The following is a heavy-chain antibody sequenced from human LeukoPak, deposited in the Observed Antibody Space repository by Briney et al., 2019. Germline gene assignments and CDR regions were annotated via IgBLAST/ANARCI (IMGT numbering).Heavy chain of an antibody. CDR2: IKSKTDGGTT. D-gene: IGHD3-16*02. Sequence: GGSLRLSCAASGYTFSNAWMSWVRQAPGKGLEWVGRIKSKTDGGTTDYAAAVKGRFNISRDDSKNTLYLQMNSLKTEDTAVYYCSTDREVAGELSAFDYWGQGIQVTVSS. J-gene: IGHJ4*02. V-gene: IGHV3-15*01. CDR1: GYTFSNAW. CDR3: STDREVAGELSAFDY.